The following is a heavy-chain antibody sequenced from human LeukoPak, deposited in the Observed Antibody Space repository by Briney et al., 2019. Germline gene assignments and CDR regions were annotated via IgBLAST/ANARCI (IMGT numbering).Heavy chain of an antibody. CDR3: ARRSGYSYVDY. CDR1: GGAFSGYY. Sequence: PSETLSLTCAVYGGAFSGYYWSWIRQPPGKGLEWIGEINHSGSTNYNPSLKSRVTISVDTSKNQFSLKLGSVTAADTAVYYCARRSGYSYVDYWGQGTLVTVSS. D-gene: IGHD5-18*01. J-gene: IGHJ4*02. CDR2: INHSGST. V-gene: IGHV4-34*01.